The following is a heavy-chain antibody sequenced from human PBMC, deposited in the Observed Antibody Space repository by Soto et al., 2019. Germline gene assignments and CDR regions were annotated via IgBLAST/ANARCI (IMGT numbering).Heavy chain of an antibody. D-gene: IGHD2-8*02. CDR1: GYSFTGYY. J-gene: IGHJ4*02. CDR3: ARGDYGTGGYPFPYFDY. Sequence: HEHLVQSGAEVKRPGASLKVSCKASGYSFTGYYIHWVRQAPGQGLEWMGWINPDSGATNYAQNFQGRVTLPSDPSISTAYMDLTSLTSDDTAVYYCARGDYGTGGYPFPYFDYWGQGTLVIGAS. CDR2: INPDSGAT. V-gene: IGHV1-2*02.